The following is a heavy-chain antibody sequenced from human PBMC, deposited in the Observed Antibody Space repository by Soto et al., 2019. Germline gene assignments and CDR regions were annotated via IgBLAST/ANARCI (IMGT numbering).Heavy chain of an antibody. CDR3: AKDQRGVTIFEVVTNWFDP. Sequence: GGSLRLSCAASGFTFSSYGMHWVRQAPGKGLEWVAVISYDGSNKYYADSVKGRFTISRDNSKNTLYLQMNSLRAEDTAVYYCAKDQRGVTIFEVVTNWFDPWGQGTLVTVSS. D-gene: IGHD3-3*01. CDR2: ISYDGSNK. V-gene: IGHV3-30*18. J-gene: IGHJ5*02. CDR1: GFTFSSYG.